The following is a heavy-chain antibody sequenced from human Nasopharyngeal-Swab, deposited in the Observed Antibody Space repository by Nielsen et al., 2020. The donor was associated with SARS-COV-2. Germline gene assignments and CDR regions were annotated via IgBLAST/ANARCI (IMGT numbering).Heavy chain of an antibody. CDR1: GGPISGYF. CDR3: ARGRNYVYTPFDY. D-gene: IGHD1-7*01. V-gene: IGHV4-59*01. J-gene: IGHJ4*02. Sequence: GSLRLSCTVSGGPISGYFWSWVRQPPEKGLEWIGYIDYGGSTNYNPSLKRRVTISADMSKNQFCLRLASVTAADTAVYYCARGRNYVYTPFDYWGQGSLVTVSS. CDR2: IDYGGST.